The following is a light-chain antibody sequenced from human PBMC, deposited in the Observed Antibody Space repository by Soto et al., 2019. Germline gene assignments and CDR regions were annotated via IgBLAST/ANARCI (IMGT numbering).Light chain of an antibody. CDR3: HQYYSTPLT. V-gene: IGKV1-6*01. CDR2: TAS. J-gene: IGKJ4*01. Sequence: AIQMTQSPSSLSASVGDRVIITCRASQGIRNDLAWYQQTPGKVPKLLIYTASNLQSGVPSRFSGSGSGTDFTLTISSLQAEDVAVYYCHQYYSTPLTFGGGTKVDIK. CDR1: QGIRND.